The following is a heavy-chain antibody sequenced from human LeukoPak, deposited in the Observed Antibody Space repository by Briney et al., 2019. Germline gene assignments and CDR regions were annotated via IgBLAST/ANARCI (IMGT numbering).Heavy chain of an antibody. D-gene: IGHD1-26*01. CDR2: IKGDESAR. V-gene: IGHV3-7*01. CDR1: GFTFSTYW. CDR3: ARDVVGSLDY. Sequence: GSLRLSCAASGFTFSTYWMAWVRQAPGKGLEWVANIKGDESARHQADSVKGRFTISRDNTQNSVYLQMSSLRGEDTAVYYCARDVVGSLDYWGQGTRVIVSS. J-gene: IGHJ4*02.